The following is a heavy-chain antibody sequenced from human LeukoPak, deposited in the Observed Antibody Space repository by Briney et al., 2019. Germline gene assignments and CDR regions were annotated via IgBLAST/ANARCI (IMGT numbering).Heavy chain of an antibody. D-gene: IGHD3-3*01. CDR1: GGSISSYY. V-gene: IGHV4-4*07. Sequence: SETLSLTCTVSGGSISSYYWSWIRQPAGKGLEWSGRIYTSGSTNYNPSLKSRVTMSVDTSKNQFSLKLSSVTAADTAVYYCARDRVTYYDFWSGYYTPNYFDYWGQGTLVTVSS. CDR3: ARDRVTYYDFWSGYYTPNYFDY. CDR2: IYTSGST. J-gene: IGHJ4*02.